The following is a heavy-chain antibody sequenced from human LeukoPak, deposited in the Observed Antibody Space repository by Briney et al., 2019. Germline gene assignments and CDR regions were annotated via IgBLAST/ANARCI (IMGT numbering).Heavy chain of an antibody. CDR3: ARREAVTGTPRAWFDP. J-gene: IGHJ5*02. CDR2: IYSGGST. Sequence: SETLSLTCTVSGGSFSFYYWTWIRQPPGKGLGWIGYIYSGGSTNYNPSLKSRVTISLDTSKNQFSLKLTSVTAADTAVYYCARREAVTGTPRAWFDPWGQGTLVTVSP. D-gene: IGHD6-19*01. V-gene: IGHV4-59*08. CDR1: GGSFSFYY.